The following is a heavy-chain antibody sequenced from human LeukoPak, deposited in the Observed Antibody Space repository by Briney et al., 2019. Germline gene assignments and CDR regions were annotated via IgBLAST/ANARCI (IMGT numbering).Heavy chain of an antibody. J-gene: IGHJ4*02. D-gene: IGHD3-16*01. CDR3: TRINYG. Sequence: GGSLRLSCAASGFTFSSYWMHWVRQAPGKGLMWVSRINSDGSTTSYADSAKGRFTISRDNAKNTLYLQMNSLRVEDTAVYYCTRINYGWGQGTLVTVSS. V-gene: IGHV3-74*01. CDR1: GFTFSSYW. CDR2: INSDGSTT.